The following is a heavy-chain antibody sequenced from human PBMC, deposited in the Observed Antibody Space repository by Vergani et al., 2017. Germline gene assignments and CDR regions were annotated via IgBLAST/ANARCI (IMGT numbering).Heavy chain of an antibody. CDR1: GGTFSSYA. J-gene: IGHJ4*02. Sequence: QVQLVQSGAEVKKPGSSVKVSCKASGGTFSSYAISWVRQAPGKGLEWMGGIIPIFGTANYAQKFQGRVTITADKSTSTAYMELSSLRSEDTAVYYCARAYCSGGICANFDYWGQGTLVTVSS. D-gene: IGHD2-15*01. V-gene: IGHV1-69*06. CDR3: ARAYCSGGICANFDY. CDR2: IIPIFGTA.